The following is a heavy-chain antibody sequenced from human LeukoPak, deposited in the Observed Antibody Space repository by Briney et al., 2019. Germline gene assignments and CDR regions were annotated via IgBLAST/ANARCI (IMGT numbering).Heavy chain of an antibody. CDR2: ISSSSRYI. Sequence: GGSQRLSCGASGFTFSSYSMKWVRQPPGKGLEWVSSISSSSRYIYYADSVKGRFTISRDNAKNSLYLQMNSLRAEDTAVYYCASSGVAVAGNEGGYWGQGTLVTVSS. CDR3: ASSGVAVAGNEGGY. D-gene: IGHD6-19*01. CDR1: GFTFSSYS. V-gene: IGHV3-21*01. J-gene: IGHJ4*02.